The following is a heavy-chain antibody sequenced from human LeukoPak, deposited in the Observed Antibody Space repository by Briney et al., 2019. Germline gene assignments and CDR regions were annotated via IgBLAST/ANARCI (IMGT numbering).Heavy chain of an antibody. CDR3: ARDRSLVGDV. D-gene: IGHD2-2*01. CDR2: ISSSSSYI. Sequence: GGSLGLSCAASGFTFSSYSMNWVRQAPGKGLEWVSSISSSSSYIYYADSVKGRFTISRDNAKNSLYLQMNSLRAEDTAVYYCARDRSLVGDVWGKGTTVTVSS. V-gene: IGHV3-21*01. J-gene: IGHJ6*04. CDR1: GFTFSSYS.